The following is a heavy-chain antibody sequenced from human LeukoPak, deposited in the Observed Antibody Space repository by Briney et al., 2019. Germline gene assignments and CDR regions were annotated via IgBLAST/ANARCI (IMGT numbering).Heavy chain of an antibody. Sequence: PSETLSLTCAVSGGSFSSSNWWSWVRQPPGKGLEWIGYIYYSGSTNYNPSLKSRVTISVDTSKNQFSLKLSSVTAADTAVYYCARVDTAAGEYYFDYWGQGTLVTVSS. D-gene: IGHD6-13*01. CDR3: ARVDTAAGEYYFDY. CDR2: IYYSGST. CDR1: GGSFSSSNW. J-gene: IGHJ4*02. V-gene: IGHV4-4*02.